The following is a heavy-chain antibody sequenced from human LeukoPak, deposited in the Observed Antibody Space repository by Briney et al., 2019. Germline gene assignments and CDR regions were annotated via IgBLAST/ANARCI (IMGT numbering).Heavy chain of an antibody. D-gene: IGHD3-10*01. CDR2: IYYVGST. Sequence: PSETLSLPCTVSGCSINTYYWRWIRQPPAKGLEGIGYIYYVGSTYSNPPLKGRVTISSDTSKNQFSLKLTSVTAADTAVYYCARSSVSGTYSGGYWGQGILVTVSS. J-gene: IGHJ4*02. CDR3: ARSSVSGTYSGGY. V-gene: IGHV4-59*08. CDR1: GCSINTYY.